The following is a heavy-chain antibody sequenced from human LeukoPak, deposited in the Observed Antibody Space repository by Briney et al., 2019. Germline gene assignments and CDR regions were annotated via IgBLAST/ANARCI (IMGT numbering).Heavy chain of an antibody. CDR1: GFIFSNYA. Sequence: GASLRLSCAASGFIFSNYAMYWVRQAPGKGLELVSAISGRSGSTYYADSVKGRFTISRDSSKNTLYLQVNSLRADDTAVYYCAKWGDYDVLTGYYVSDFWGQGTLVTVSS. V-gene: IGHV3-23*01. D-gene: IGHD3-9*01. J-gene: IGHJ4*02. CDR3: AKWGDYDVLTGYYVSDF. CDR2: ISGRSGST.